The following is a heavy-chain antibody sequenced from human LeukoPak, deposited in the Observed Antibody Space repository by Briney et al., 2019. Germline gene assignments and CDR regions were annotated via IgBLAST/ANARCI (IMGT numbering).Heavy chain of an antibody. J-gene: IGHJ6*03. Sequence: SQTLSLTCTVSGGSISSDDYYWSWIRQPAGMGLEWIGRVYTSGSTNYNPSLRSRVTISVDTSKNQFSLKLSSVTAADTAVYYCARDFRETQRRSMRRYYYYYMDVWGKGTTVTVSS. CDR2: VYTSGST. D-gene: IGHD5-24*01. V-gene: IGHV4-61*02. CDR3: ARDFRETQRRSMRRYYYYYMDV. CDR1: GGSISSDDYY.